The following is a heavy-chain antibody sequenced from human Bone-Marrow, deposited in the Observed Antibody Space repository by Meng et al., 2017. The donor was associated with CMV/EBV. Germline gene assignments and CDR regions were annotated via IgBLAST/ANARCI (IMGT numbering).Heavy chain of an antibody. J-gene: IGHJ4*02. D-gene: IGHD3-10*01. V-gene: IGHV3-15*01. CDR1: GGSISSYY. CDR3: TTGSKPRVTMVRGVAY. Sequence: ETLSLTCTVSGGSISSYYWSWIRQPPGKGLEWVGRIKSKTDGGTTDYAAPVKGRFTISRDDSKNTLYLQMNSLKTEDTAVYYCTTGSKPRVTMVRGVAYWGQGTLVTVSS. CDR2: IKSKTDGGTT.